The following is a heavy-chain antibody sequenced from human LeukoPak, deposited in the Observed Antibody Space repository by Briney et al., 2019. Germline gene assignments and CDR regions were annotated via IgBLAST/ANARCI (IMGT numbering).Heavy chain of an antibody. CDR3: AKGSGRYLDY. V-gene: IGHV3-30*02. J-gene: IGHJ4*02. Sequence: GGSLRLSCAASGFTFSNYGMHWVRQAPGKGLEWVAFIQYDGSGQYYADSVKGRFTFSRDNFKHTLYLQMNSLRPEDTAVYYCAKGSGRYLDYWGQGTLVTVSS. CDR2: IQYDGSGQ. CDR1: GFTFSNYG. D-gene: IGHD3-3*01.